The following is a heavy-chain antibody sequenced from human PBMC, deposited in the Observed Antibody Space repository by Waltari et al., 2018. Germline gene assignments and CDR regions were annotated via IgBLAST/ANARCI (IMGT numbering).Heavy chain of an antibody. CDR3: ARRTRTYYMDV. Sequence: QVQLQQWGAGLLKPSETLSLTCAVYGGSFSGYYWSWIRQPPGKGLGWIGEINHSGSTNYNPSLRSRVTISVDTSKNQFSLKLSSVTAADTAVYYCARRTRTYYMDVWGKGTTVTVSS. V-gene: IGHV4-34*01. CDR2: INHSGST. J-gene: IGHJ6*03. CDR1: GGSFSGYY.